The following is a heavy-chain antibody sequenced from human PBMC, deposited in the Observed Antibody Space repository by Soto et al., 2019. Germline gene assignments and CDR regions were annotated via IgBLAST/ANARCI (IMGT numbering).Heavy chain of an antibody. CDR2: ISSSSSYI. J-gene: IGHJ4*02. CDR3: ARNHLYYYDSSGYYVPPGY. Sequence: GGSLRLSCAASGFTFSSYSMNWVRQAPGNGLDWVSSISSSSSYIYYADSVKGRFTISRDNAKNSLYLQMNSLRAEDTAVYYCARNHLYYYDSSGYYVPPGYWGQGTLVTVSS. CDR1: GFTFSSYS. D-gene: IGHD3-22*01. V-gene: IGHV3-21*01.